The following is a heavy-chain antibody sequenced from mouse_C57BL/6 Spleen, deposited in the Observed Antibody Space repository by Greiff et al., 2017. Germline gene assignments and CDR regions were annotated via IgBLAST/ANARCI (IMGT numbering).Heavy chain of an antibody. V-gene: IGHV5-16*01. Sequence: EVKLVVSEGGLVQPGSSMKLSCTASGFTFSDYYMAWVRQVPEKGLEWVANINYDGSSTYYLDSLKSRFIISRDNAKNILYLQMSSLKSEDTATYYCARGYDGYYGYFDVWGTGTTVTVSS. CDR1: GFTFSDYY. D-gene: IGHD2-3*01. J-gene: IGHJ1*03. CDR3: ARGYDGYYGYFDV. CDR2: INYDGSST.